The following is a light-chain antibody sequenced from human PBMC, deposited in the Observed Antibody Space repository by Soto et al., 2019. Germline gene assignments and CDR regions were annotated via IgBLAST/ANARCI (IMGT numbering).Light chain of an antibody. Sequence: DIQMTQSPSSLSASVGDRVTITCRASQSISSYLNWYQQKPGKAPKLLIYKASSLQSGVPSRFSGSGSGTEFTLTISSLQPDDSATYYCQQYNSYWTFGQGTKVDIK. CDR1: QSISSY. CDR2: KAS. J-gene: IGKJ1*01. V-gene: IGKV1-5*03. CDR3: QQYNSYWT.